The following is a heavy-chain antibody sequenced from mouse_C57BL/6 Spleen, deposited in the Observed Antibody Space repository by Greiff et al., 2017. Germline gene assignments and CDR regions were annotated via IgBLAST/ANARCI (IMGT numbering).Heavy chain of an antibody. CDR1: GYTFTSYW. D-gene: IGHD1-3*01. J-gene: IGHJ4*01. CDR3: ARIKAQRAMDY. CDR2: IDPSDSYT. V-gene: IGHV1-69*01. Sequence: QVQLQQPGAELVMPGASVKLSCKASGYTFTSYWMHWVKQRPGQGLAWIGEIDPSDSYTNYNQKFKGKSTLTVDKSSSTAYMQLSSLTSEDSAVYYCARIKAQRAMDYWGQGTSVTVSS.